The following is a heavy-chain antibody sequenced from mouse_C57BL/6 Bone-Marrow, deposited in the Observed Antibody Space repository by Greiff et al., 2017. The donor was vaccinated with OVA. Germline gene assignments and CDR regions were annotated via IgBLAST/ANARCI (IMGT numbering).Heavy chain of an antibody. CDR3: ARWHYYGSSDY. CDR2: IYPGSGNT. CDR1: GYSFTSYY. Sequence: QVQLQQSGPELVKPGASVKISCKASGYSFTSYYIHWVKQRPGQGLEWIGWIYPGSGNTKYNEKFKGKATLTADTSSSTAYMQLSSLTSEDSAVYYCARWHYYGSSDYWGQGTTLTVSS. D-gene: IGHD1-1*01. J-gene: IGHJ2*01. V-gene: IGHV1-66*01.